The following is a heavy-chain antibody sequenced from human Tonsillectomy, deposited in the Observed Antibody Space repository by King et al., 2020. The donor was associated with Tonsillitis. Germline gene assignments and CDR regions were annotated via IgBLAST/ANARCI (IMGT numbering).Heavy chain of an antibody. J-gene: IGHJ4*02. CDR2: IRYDGSNK. D-gene: IGHD3-10*02. CDR1: GFTFSNYG. V-gene: IGHV3-30*02. CDR3: AAGPMYYFDY. Sequence: VQLVQSGGGVVQPGGSLRLSCAASGFTFSNYGMHWVRQAPGMGLEWVAFIRYDGSNKYYADSVKGRFTISRDNSKNTLCLQMNSLRAEDTAVYYCAAGPMYYFDYWGQGTLVTVSS.